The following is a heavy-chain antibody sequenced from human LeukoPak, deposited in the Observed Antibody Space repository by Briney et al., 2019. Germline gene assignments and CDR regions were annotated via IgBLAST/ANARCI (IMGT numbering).Heavy chain of an antibody. V-gene: IGHV3-48*03. CDR1: GFTFSSYE. CDR3: ARVFSESLGLSTPPLDY. D-gene: IGHD3-16*02. CDR2: ISSSGSTI. Sequence: GGSLRLSCAASGFTFSSYEMNWVRQAPGKGLEWVSYISSSGSTIYYADSVKGRFTISRDNAKNSLYLQMNSPRGEDTAVYYCARVFSESLGLSTPPLDYWGQGTLVTVSS. J-gene: IGHJ4*02.